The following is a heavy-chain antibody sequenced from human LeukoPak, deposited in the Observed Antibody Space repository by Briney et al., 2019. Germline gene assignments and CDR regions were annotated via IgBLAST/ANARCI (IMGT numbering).Heavy chain of an antibody. CDR1: GGTFSSYA. V-gene: IGHV1-69*04. Sequence: GASVKVSCKSSGGTFSSYAISWVRQAPGQGLEWMGRIIPIVGVGNYAQKFQGRVTITADRSTSTVYMELSSLRFEDTAMYYCARDPHYYDSSGYVWGQGTLVTVSS. CDR2: IIPIVGVG. J-gene: IGHJ4*02. D-gene: IGHD3-22*01. CDR3: ARDPHYYDSSGYV.